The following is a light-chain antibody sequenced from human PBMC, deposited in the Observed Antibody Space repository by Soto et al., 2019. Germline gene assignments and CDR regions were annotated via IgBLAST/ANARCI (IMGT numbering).Light chain of an antibody. Sequence: EIVLTQSPGTLSLSPGERATLSCRASQSVSSSYLAWYQQKPGQAPRLLIYGASSRATGIPDRFSGSGSGTDFTLTISSLEPEDFAVYYWQQYGSSPGTFGQGTKVEIK. V-gene: IGKV3-20*01. CDR1: QSVSSSY. CDR2: GAS. J-gene: IGKJ1*01. CDR3: QQYGSSPGT.